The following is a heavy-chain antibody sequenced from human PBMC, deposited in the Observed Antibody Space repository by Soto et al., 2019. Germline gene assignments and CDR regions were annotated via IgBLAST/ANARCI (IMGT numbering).Heavy chain of an antibody. J-gene: IGHJ4*02. CDR2: INPNSGDT. V-gene: IGHV1-2*02. CDR1: GYTFTNYY. Sequence: RASVKVSCKASGYTFTNYYMHWVRQAPGQGLEWMGWINPNSGDTNFAQKFQGRVTMTRDTSISTAYLELSRLRSDDTAVYYCARSVSTIAARPDYWGQGTLVTVSS. CDR3: ARSVSTIAARPDY. D-gene: IGHD6-6*01.